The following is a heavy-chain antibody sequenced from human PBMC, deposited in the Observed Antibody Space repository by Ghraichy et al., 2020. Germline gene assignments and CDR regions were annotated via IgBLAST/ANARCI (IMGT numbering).Heavy chain of an antibody. Sequence: GESLNISCAASGFMFSSYAMTWVRQAPGKGQEWVSGISTSGGATYHADSVKGRFTISRDNSKNTLYLQMNSLRAEDTAVYHCAKRITAASRAFDIWGQGTMVTVSS. J-gene: IGHJ3*02. CDR1: GFMFSSYA. V-gene: IGHV3-23*01. CDR2: ISTSGGAT. CDR3: AKRITAASRAFDI. D-gene: IGHD6-13*01.